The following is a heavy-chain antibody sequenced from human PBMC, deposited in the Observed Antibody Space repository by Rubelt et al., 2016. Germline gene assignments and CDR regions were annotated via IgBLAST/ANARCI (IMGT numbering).Heavy chain of an antibody. CDR3: ARERAGSY. Sequence: EVQLLESGGGLVQPGESLRLSCAASGFIFSNSVVNWVRQAPGKGLEWVANIKQDGSEKYYVDSVKGRFTISRDNAKNSGDLQMNSLRAEDTAVYYCARERAGSYWGQGTLVTVSS. D-gene: IGHD3-10*01. V-gene: IGHV3-7*01. J-gene: IGHJ4*02. CDR1: GFIFSNSV. CDR2: IKQDGSEK.